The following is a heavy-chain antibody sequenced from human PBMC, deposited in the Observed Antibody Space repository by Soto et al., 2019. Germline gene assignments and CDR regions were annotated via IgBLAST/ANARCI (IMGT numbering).Heavy chain of an antibody. J-gene: IGHJ6*02. Sequence: ASVEVSCKASGYTFANYGISWVRQAPGQGLEWMGWISVYNGNTNYAQRFQGRVTMTTDTSTSTAYMELRSLRFDDTAVYYCARDPNLGYTYGYGYYYYGMDVWGQGTTVTVSS. CDR1: GYTFANYG. D-gene: IGHD5-18*01. CDR3: ARDPNLGYTYGYGYYYYGMDV. CDR2: ISVYNGNT. V-gene: IGHV1-18*04.